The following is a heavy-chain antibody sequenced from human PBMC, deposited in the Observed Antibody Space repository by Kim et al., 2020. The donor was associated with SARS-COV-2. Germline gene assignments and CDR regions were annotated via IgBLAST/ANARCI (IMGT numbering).Heavy chain of an antibody. CDR3: ARGAYDYIWGSYRYTPFDY. D-gene: IGHD3-16*02. Sequence: SETLSLTCTVSGGSVSCGSYYWSWIRQPPGKGLEWIGYIYYSGSTNYNPSLKSRVTISVDTSKNQFSLKLSSVTAADTAVYYCARGAYDYIWGSYRYTPFDYWGQGTLVTVSS. J-gene: IGHJ4*02. V-gene: IGHV4-61*01. CDR2: IYYSGST. CDR1: GGSVSCGSYY.